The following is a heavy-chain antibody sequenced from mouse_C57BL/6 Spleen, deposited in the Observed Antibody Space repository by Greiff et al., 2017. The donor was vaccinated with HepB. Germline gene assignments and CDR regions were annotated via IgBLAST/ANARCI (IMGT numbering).Heavy chain of an antibody. CDR3: ARSGLYYDYDRYFDY. Sequence: EVQLQQSGPELVKPGASVKISCKASGYSFTGYYMNWVKQSPEKSLEWIGEINPSTGGTTYNQKFKAKATLTVDKSSSTAYMQLKSLTSEDSAVYYCARSGLYYDYDRYFDYWGQGTTLTVSS. J-gene: IGHJ2*01. V-gene: IGHV1-42*01. D-gene: IGHD2-4*01. CDR2: INPSTGGT. CDR1: GYSFTGYY.